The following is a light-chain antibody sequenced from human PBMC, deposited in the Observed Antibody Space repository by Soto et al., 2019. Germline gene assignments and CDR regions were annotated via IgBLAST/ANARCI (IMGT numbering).Light chain of an antibody. CDR3: QQYDTSPRT. CDR2: DTS. CDR1: QSVGSSY. V-gene: IGKV3-20*01. Sequence: EIVLTQSPGTLSLSPGERATLSCRASQSVGSSYLAWYQQKPGQAPRLLIYDTSNRATGIPDRFSGSGSGTDFTLNISTLDPEDFAVYYCQQYDTSPRTFGQGTKVEIK. J-gene: IGKJ1*01.